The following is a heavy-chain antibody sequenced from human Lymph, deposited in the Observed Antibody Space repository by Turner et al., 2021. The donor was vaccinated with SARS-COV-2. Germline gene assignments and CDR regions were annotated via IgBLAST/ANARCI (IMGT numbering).Heavy chain of an antibody. J-gene: IGHJ4*02. CDR1: DFTFSSYA. CDR3: ARDRDSSGWVDY. Sequence: QVQLVESGGGVVQPGRSLRLSCAASDFTFSSYAMHWVRQAPGKGLEWVAFISYDESDKYDADSVKGRFTFSRDNSKNTLYLRMNSLRAEDTAVYNCARDRDSSGWVDYWGQGTLVTVSS. V-gene: IGHV3-30*04. D-gene: IGHD3-22*01. CDR2: ISYDESDK.